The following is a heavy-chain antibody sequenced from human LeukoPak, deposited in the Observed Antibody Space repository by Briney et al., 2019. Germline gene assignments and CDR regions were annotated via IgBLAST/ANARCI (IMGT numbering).Heavy chain of an antibody. CDR3: AKEGRFTDFWSGPYTTYYYYYMDV. J-gene: IGHJ6*03. CDR1: GGSISSSSYY. CDR2: IYYSGST. Sequence: SETLSLTCTVSGGSISSSSYYWGWIRQPPGKGLEWIGSIYYSGSTYYNPSLKSRVTISVDTSKNQFSLKLSSVTAADTAVYYCAKEGRFTDFWSGPYTTYYYYYMDVWGKGTTVTVSS. D-gene: IGHD3-3*01. V-gene: IGHV4-39*02.